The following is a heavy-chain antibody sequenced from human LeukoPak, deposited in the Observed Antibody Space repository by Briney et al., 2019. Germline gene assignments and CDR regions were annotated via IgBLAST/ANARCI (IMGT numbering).Heavy chain of an antibody. Sequence: GGSLRLSCAASGFTFSSYSMNWVRQAPGKGLEWVSSISSSSSYIYYADSVKGRFTISRDNAKNSLYLQMNSLRAEDTAVYYCARVSMEESGVAGPLDYWGQGTLVTVSS. D-gene: IGHD6-19*01. J-gene: IGHJ4*02. CDR1: GFTFSSYS. CDR3: ARVSMEESGVAGPLDY. V-gene: IGHV3-21*01. CDR2: ISSSSSYI.